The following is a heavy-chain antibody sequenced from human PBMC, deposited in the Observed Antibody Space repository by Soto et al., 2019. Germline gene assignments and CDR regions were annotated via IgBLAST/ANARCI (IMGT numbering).Heavy chain of an antibody. Sequence: GGSLRLSCAASGFTFSDYYISWIRQAPGKGLEWVSYISDNGDIMYYADSVKGRFTLSRDNAKNSLYLQMNSLRAEDTAVYYCARDLGYSDSSGYFDYWGQGTLVTSPQ. CDR2: ISDNGDIM. V-gene: IGHV3-11*01. CDR1: GFTFSDYY. J-gene: IGHJ4*02. CDR3: ARDLGYSDSSGYFDY. D-gene: IGHD3-22*01.